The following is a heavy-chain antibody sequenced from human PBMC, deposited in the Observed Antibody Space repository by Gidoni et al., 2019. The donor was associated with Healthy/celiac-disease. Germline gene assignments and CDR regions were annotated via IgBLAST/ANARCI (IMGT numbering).Heavy chain of an antibody. CDR1: GGSISSSSYY. CDR3: ASFGRGRYYYYYMDV. CDR2: IYYSGST. V-gene: IGHV4-39*01. Sequence: QLQLQESGPGLVKPSETLSLTCTVSGGSISSSSYYWGWIRQPPGKGLEWIGGIYYSGSTYYNPSLKSRVTISVDTSKNQFSLKLSSVTAADTAVYYCASFGRGRYYYYYMDVWGKGTTVTVSS. D-gene: IGHD3-10*01. J-gene: IGHJ6*03.